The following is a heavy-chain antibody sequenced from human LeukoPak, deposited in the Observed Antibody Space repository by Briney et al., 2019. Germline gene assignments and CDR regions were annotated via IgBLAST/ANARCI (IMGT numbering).Heavy chain of an antibody. V-gene: IGHV3-30-3*01. CDR2: ISYDGSNK. J-gene: IGHJ4*02. D-gene: IGHD1-26*01. CDR1: GFTFSSYA. Sequence: PGGSLRLSCAASGFTFSSYAMHWVRQAPGKGLEWVAVISYDGSNKYYADSVKGRFTISRDNAKNSLYLQMNSLRAEDTAVYYCARGPIVGATPAPFDYWGQGTLVTVSS. CDR3: ARGPIVGATPAPFDY.